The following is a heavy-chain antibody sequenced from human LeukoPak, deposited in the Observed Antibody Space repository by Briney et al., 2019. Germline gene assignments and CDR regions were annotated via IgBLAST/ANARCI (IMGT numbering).Heavy chain of an antibody. D-gene: IGHD3-22*01. CDR3: ARGLDSSGYYHFDY. J-gene: IGHJ4*02. V-gene: IGHV4-30-2*01. Sequence: SETLSLTCAVSGGSISSGGYSWSWIRQPPGKGLEWIGYIYHSGSTYYNPSLKSRVTISVDRSKNQFSLKLSSVTAADTAVYYCARGLDSSGYYHFDYWGQGTLVTVSS. CDR1: GGSISSGGYS. CDR2: IYHSGST.